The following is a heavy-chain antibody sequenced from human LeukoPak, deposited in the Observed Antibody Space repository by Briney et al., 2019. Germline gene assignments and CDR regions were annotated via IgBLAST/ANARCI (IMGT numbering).Heavy chain of an antibody. V-gene: IGHV5-51*01. D-gene: IGHD6-19*01. Sequence: GESLQISCKGSGYSFTSYWIGWVRQMPGKGLEWMGIIYPGDSDTRYSPSFQGQVTISADKSISTAYLQWSSLKASDTAMYYCARRRKQWLSDDAFDIWGQGTMVTVSS. CDR1: GYSFTSYW. CDR3: ARRRKQWLSDDAFDI. CDR2: IYPGDSDT. J-gene: IGHJ3*02.